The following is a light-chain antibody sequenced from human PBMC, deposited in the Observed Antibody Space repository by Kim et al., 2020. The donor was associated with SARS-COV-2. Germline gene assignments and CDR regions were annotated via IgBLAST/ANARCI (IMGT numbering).Light chain of an antibody. CDR1: HSVSSSY. V-gene: IGKV3-20*01. J-gene: IGKJ4*01. CDR3: QQYGSSPLT. CDR2: GAS. Sequence: SPGDSAALSCRASHSVSSSYLAWYQQKPGQAPRLLIDGASSRATGIPDRFSGSGSRTDFTLTISRLEPEDVAVYYCQQYGSSPLTFGGGTKVDIK.